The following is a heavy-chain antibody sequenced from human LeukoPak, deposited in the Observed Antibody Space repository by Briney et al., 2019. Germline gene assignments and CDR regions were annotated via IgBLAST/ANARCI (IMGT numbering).Heavy chain of an antibody. D-gene: IGHD5-18*01. CDR2: IIPIFGTA. CDR1: GGTFSSYA. V-gene: IGHV1-69*13. Sequence: SVKVSCKASGGTFSSYAISWVRPAPRQGLEWMGGIIPIFGTANYAQKFQGRVTITADESTSTAYMELSSLRSEDTAVYYCARGLRGYSYGYPYYYYYYMDVWGKGTTVTISS. CDR3: ARGLRGYSYGYPYYYYYYMDV. J-gene: IGHJ6*03.